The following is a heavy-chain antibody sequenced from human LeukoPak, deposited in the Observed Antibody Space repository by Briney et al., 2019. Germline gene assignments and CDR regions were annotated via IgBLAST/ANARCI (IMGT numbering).Heavy chain of an antibody. D-gene: IGHD2/OR15-2a*01. CDR1: GGTFSSYA. Sequence: ASVTVSCKASGGTFSSYAISWVRQAPGQGLEWMGGIIPIFGTANYAQKFQGRVTITTDESTSTAYMELSSLRSEDTAVYYCARGYYLVSYYFDYWGQGTLVTVSS. CDR2: IIPIFGTA. J-gene: IGHJ4*02. CDR3: ARGYYLVSYYFDY. V-gene: IGHV1-69*05.